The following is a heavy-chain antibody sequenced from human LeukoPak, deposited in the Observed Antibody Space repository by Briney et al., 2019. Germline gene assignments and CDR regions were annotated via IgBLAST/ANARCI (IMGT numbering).Heavy chain of an antibody. J-gene: IGHJ4*02. Sequence: GGSLRLSCAASGFTFSSYAMHWVRQAPGKGLEWVAVISYDGSNKYYADSVKGRFTISRDNSKNTLYLQMNSLRAEDTAVYYCAKGDWELGSTGYFDYWGQGTLVTVSS. V-gene: IGHV3-30-3*01. CDR2: ISYDGSNK. D-gene: IGHD1-26*01. CDR1: GFTFSSYA. CDR3: AKGDWELGSTGYFDY.